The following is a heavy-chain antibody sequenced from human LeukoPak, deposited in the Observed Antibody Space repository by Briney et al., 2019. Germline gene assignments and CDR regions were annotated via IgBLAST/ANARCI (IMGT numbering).Heavy chain of an antibody. J-gene: IGHJ4*02. CDR2: INHSGST. CDR1: GGSFSGYY. D-gene: IGHD2-2*01. CDR3: ARESSSTRFIDY. V-gene: IGHV4-34*01. Sequence: PSETLSLTCAVYGGSFSGYYWSWIRQPPGKGVEWVGEINHSGSTNYNPSLKSRVTISVDTSKNQFSLKLSSVTAADTAVYYCARESSSTRFIDYWGQGTLVTVSS.